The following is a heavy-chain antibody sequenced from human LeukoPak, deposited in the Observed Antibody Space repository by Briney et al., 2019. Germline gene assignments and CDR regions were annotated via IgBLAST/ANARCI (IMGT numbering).Heavy chain of an antibody. CDR1: GLTFSDYY. CDR2: ISSSGSTI. CDR3: ARIAAGSSSSMGY. D-gene: IGHD6-6*01. J-gene: IGHJ4*02. Sequence: GGSLRLSCAASGLTFSDYYMSWIRQAPGEGLEWVSYISSSGSTIYYADSVKGRFTISRDNAKNSLYLQMNSLRAEDTAVYYCARIAAGSSSSMGYWGQGTLVTVSS. V-gene: IGHV3-11*01.